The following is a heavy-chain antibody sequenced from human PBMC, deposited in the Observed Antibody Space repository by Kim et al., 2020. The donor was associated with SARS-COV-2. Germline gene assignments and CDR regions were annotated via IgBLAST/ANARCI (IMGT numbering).Heavy chain of an antibody. V-gene: IGHV1-2*02. CDR3: ASHPNDYGDSYVDY. J-gene: IGHJ4*02. D-gene: IGHD4-17*01. Sequence: AQKFQGRVTMTRDTSISTAYMELSRLRSDDTAVYYCASHPNDYGDSYVDYWGQGTLVTVSS.